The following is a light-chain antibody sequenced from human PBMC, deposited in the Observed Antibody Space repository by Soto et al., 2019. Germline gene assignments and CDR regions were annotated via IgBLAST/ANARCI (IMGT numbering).Light chain of an antibody. J-gene: IGLJ1*01. V-gene: IGLV2-14*03. CDR1: SSDVGGYNY. Sequence: QSALTQPASVSGSPGQSITISCTGTSSDVGGYNYVSWYQQYPGKAPKVVIYDVDNRPSGASHRFSGSKSGNTASLTISGLQAEDEADYYCSSYTSSSTRVFGTGTKVTVL. CDR2: DVD. CDR3: SSYTSSSTRV.